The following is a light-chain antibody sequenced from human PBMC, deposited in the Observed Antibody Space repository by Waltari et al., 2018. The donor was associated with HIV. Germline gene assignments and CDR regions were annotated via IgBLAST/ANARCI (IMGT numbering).Light chain of an antibody. CDR3: QSADTTGSLYV. CDR1: ALPNQY. CDR2: KDT. J-gene: IGLJ1*01. V-gene: IGLV3-25*03. Sequence: SYDLTPPPSVSVSPGQTARITCPGNALPNQYAYWYQQKPGQAPVLLIYKDTERPSGIPERFSGSSSGTTVTLTISGVQAEDEADYYCQSADTTGSLYVFGTGTKVTV.